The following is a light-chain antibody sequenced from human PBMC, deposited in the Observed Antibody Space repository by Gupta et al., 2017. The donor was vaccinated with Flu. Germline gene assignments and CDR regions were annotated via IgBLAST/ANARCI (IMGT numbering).Light chain of an antibody. CDR2: DVT. V-gene: IGLV2-11*01. CDR3: CSYAGAYSVL. J-gene: IGLJ2*01. Sequence: QSALTQPRSVSGSPGQSVTVYCTGTSSDIGAYSYVSWYQQHPGKAPKLIIHDVTERPAGVPYRFSGYKSGNTASLSISGLQAEDEADYYCCSYAGAYSVLFGGGTKLTVL. CDR1: SSDIGAYSY.